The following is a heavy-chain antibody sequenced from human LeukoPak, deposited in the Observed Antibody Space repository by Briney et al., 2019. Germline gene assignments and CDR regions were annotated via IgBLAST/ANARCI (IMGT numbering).Heavy chain of an antibody. J-gene: IGHJ6*03. CDR3: AKGGGYSYENYYYYMDV. Sequence: PGGSLRLFCAASGFVFKSYGMHGVRQAPGKGLECVAFIRYEGNNKDCADSVEGRFNISRENSENTLYVQMHLLRGEDTAVYYCAKGGGYSYENYYYYMDVWGKGTTVTVSS. CDR2: IRYEGNNK. CDR1: GFVFKSYG. V-gene: IGHV3-30*02. D-gene: IGHD5-18*01.